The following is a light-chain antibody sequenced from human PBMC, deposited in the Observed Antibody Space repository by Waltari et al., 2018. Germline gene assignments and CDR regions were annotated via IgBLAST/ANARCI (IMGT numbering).Light chain of an antibody. CDR3: QRYDNLPIFA. CDR1: QPITNY. V-gene: IGKV1-33*01. Sequence: DIQMTQSPSSLSAYVGDRVTITCQASQPITNYLNLYQQKPVKAPKLLIYDASNLETGVPSRFSGSQSGTVFTFTISSLQPEDVATYYCQRYDNLPIFAFGPGTKVDVK. J-gene: IGKJ3*01. CDR2: DAS.